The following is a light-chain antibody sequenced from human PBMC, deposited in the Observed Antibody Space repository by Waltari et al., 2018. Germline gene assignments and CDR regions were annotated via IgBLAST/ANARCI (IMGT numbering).Light chain of an antibody. J-gene: IGLJ2*01. CDR3: QVWDVSVDHV. CDR2: VES. Sequence: YVLTQPPSVSVAPGQTARISCGGNNIGSKSVHWYQHNPGQAPVLVGSVESDGPSGVQERCSGAKSGNTATLTITRVEAGDEADYYCQVWDVSVDHVFGGGTKLTVL. V-gene: IGLV3-21*02. CDR1: NIGSKS.